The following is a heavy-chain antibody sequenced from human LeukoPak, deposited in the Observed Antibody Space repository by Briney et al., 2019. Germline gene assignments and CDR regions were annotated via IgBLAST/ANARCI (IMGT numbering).Heavy chain of an antibody. Sequence: GGSLRLSCAASGFTFSSYAMTWVRQAPGKGLEWVSAISGSGGSTYYADPVRGRFTISRDNTKNTLYLDMNSLGADDTAVYYCARDRDGLGDFWGQGTLVTVSS. CDR1: GFTFSSYA. CDR3: ARDRDGLGDF. J-gene: IGHJ4*02. D-gene: IGHD3/OR15-3a*01. V-gene: IGHV3-23*01. CDR2: ISGSGGST.